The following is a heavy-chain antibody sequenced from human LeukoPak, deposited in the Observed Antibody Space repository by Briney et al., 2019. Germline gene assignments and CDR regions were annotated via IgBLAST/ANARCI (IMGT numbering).Heavy chain of an antibody. Sequence: GGSLRLSCAASGFTFSSYAMHWVRQPPGKGLEWVAYIRYDGGMEKYADSVKGRFTISRDNAKNSLYLQMNSLRAEDTAVYYCARAENGYSSSWSYQYYYYMDVWGKGTTVTVSS. CDR2: IRYDGGME. J-gene: IGHJ6*03. V-gene: IGHV3-30*02. CDR3: ARAENGYSSSWSYQYYYYMDV. CDR1: GFTFSSYA. D-gene: IGHD6-13*01.